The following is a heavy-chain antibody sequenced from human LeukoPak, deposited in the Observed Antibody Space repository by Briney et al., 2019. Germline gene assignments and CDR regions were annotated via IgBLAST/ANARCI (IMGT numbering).Heavy chain of an antibody. CDR1: VGTFASYA. V-gene: IGHV1-69*01. D-gene: IGHD2-2*01. CDR2: IIPIFGTA. J-gene: IGHJ6*03. Sequence: GSSVKVSCTASVGTFASYAIRWVRQAPGPGLEWRGGIIPIFGTANYAQKFQCIVTITADESTITAYMELSRLRSEDTAVYYCASAPVGVVPAAIYYYYYYYMDVWGKGTTVTVSS. CDR3: ASAPVGVVPAAIYYYYYYYMDV.